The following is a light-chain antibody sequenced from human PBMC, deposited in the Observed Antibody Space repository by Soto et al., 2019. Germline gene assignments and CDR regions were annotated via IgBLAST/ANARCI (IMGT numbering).Light chain of an antibody. CDR2: KAS. Sequence: DIQMTQSPSTLSASAGDRVTITCRASQSINNWLAWYQQKPGKAPKLLIYKASNLESGVPSRFSGSGSGTDFTLTISSLQPDDFATYYCQQYNSDFGGGTKVEIK. CDR3: QQYNSD. V-gene: IGKV1-5*03. CDR1: QSINNW. J-gene: IGKJ4*01.